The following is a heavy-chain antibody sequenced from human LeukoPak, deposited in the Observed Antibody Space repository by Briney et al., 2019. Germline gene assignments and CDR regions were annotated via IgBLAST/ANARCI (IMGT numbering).Heavy chain of an antibody. CDR1: GFTFDDYA. CDR3: AKGRGWYSPDY. V-gene: IGHV3-9*01. Sequence: GRSLRLSCAASGFTFDDYAMHWVRQAPGKGLEWVSGITWNTGTIGYADSVKGRFTISRDSARDSLYLQMNSLRTEDTALYYCAKGRGWYSPDYSGQGTLVTVSS. D-gene: IGHD6-19*01. CDR2: ITWNTGTI. J-gene: IGHJ4*02.